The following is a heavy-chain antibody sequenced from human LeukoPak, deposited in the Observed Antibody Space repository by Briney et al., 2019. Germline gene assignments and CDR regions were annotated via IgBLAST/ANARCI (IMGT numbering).Heavy chain of an antibody. V-gene: IGHV3-23*01. CDR2: ISGSGGST. Sequence: SGGSLRLSCAASGFTFSSYAMSWVRLAPGKGLEWVSAISGSGGSTYYADSVKGRFTISRDNSKNTLYLQMNSLRAEDTAVYYCAKAGGTSYYDSSGYRHPFDYWGQGTLVTVSS. J-gene: IGHJ4*02. CDR1: GFTFSSYA. CDR3: AKAGGTSYYDSSGYRHPFDY. D-gene: IGHD3-22*01.